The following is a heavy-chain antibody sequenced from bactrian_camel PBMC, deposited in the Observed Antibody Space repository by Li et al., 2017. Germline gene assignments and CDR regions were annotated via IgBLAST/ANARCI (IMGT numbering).Heavy chain of an antibody. V-gene: IGHV3S40*01. J-gene: IGHJ2*01. CDR2: ITPGRGRR. D-gene: IGHD1*01. CDR1: GSIYDTMC. Sequence: DVQLVESGGTSVQAGGSLRLSCASSGSIYDTMCMGWVRQAPGKDREGVAAITPGRGRRYYADSVKGRFTISRDNAKNTVSLQMNSLKPDDTAVYYCVRARDGASWAFYLEVWGQGTQVTVS. CDR3: VRARDGASWAFYLEV.